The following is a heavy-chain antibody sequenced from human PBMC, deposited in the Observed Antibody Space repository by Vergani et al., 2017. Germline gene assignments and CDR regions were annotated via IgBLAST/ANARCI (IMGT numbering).Heavy chain of an antibody. CDR2: IYYSGST. V-gene: IGHV4-61*01. D-gene: IGHD3-16*01. J-gene: IGHJ4*02. CDR3: ARGGLPTPSLHPIDY. Sequence: QVQLQESGPGLVKPSETLSLTCTVSGGSVSSGSYYWSWIRQPPGKGLEWIGYIYYSGSTYYNPSLKSRVTISVDTSKNQFSLKLSSVTGADTAVYYCARGGLPTPSLHPIDYWGQGTLVTVSS. CDR1: GGSVSSGSYY.